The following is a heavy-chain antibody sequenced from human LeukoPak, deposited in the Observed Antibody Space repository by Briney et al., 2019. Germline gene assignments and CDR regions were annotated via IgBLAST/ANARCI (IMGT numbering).Heavy chain of an antibody. CDR2: IWYDGSNK. D-gene: IGHD6-19*01. CDR1: GFTFSSYG. J-gene: IGHJ4*02. CDR3: ALGGYSSGWYYFDY. Sequence: PGGSLRLSCAASGFTFSSYGRRWVRQAPGKGLGWVAVIWYDGSNKYYADSVKGRFTISRDNSKNTLYLQMNSLRAEDTAVYYCALGGYSSGWYYFDYWGQGTLVTVSS. V-gene: IGHV3-33*01.